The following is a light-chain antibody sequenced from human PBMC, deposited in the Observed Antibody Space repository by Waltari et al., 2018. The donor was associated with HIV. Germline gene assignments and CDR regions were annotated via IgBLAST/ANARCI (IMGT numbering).Light chain of an antibody. CDR1: KLGDTY. CDR2: QDS. CDR3: QAWDSSTRVV. V-gene: IGLV3-1*01. J-gene: IGLJ2*01. Sequence: SYELTQPPSVSVSPGQTASITCSGDKLGDTYACWYQQKPGQSPVLVIYQDSKRPSGIPERFSGSNSGNTATLTISGTQAMDEADYYCQAWDSSTRVVFGGGTKLTVL.